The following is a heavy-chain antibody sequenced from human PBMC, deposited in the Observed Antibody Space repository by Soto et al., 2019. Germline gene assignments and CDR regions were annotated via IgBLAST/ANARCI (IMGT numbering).Heavy chain of an antibody. CDR3: ARDLGGDSSNRALYFDY. V-gene: IGHV1-2*02. J-gene: IGHJ4*02. D-gene: IGHD2-21*02. Sequence: ASVKVSCKASGDTFTGYYMHWVRQAPGQGLEWMGWINPNSGGTNYAQKFQGRVTMTRDTSISTAYMELSRLRSDDTAVYYCARDLGGDSSNRALYFDYWGQGTLVTVSS. CDR1: GDTFTGYY. CDR2: INPNSGGT.